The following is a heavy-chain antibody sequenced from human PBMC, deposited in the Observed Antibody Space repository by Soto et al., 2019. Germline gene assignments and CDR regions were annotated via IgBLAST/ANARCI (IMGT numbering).Heavy chain of an antibody. J-gene: IGHJ6*02. Sequence: PGGSLRLSCTASGFTFGDYAMSWVRQAPGKGLEWVGFIRSKAYGGTTEYAASVKGRFTISRDDSKGIAYLQMNSLKTEDTAVYYCTSSGYSYGLGYYGMDVWGQGTTVTVSS. CDR2: IRSKAYGGTT. CDR1: GFTFGDYA. CDR3: TSSGYSYGLGYYGMDV. D-gene: IGHD5-18*01. V-gene: IGHV3-49*04.